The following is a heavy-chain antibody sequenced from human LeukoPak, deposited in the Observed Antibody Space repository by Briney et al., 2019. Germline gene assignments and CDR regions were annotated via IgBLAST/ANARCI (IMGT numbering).Heavy chain of an antibody. Sequence: GGSLRLSCAASGFTFSSYWMHWVRQTPGKGLVWVSRIKSDGSTIYADSVKGRFTISRDNAKNSLYLQMNSLRAEDTAVYYCARDLTDPLYYYYYIDVWGKGTTVTISS. V-gene: IGHV3-74*01. CDR1: GFTFSSYW. CDR2: IKSDGST. CDR3: ARDLTDPLYYYYYIDV. J-gene: IGHJ6*03.